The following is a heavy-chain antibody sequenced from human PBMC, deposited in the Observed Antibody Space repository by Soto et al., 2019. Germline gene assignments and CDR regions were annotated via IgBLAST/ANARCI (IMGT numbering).Heavy chain of an antibody. CDR2: IYYSGST. J-gene: IGHJ4*02. V-gene: IGHV4-31*03. Sequence: QVQLQESGPGLVKPSQTLSLTCTVSGGSISSGGYYWSWIRQHPGKGLEWIGYIYYSGSTYYNPCLKCRVTISVDTSKNQFSLKLSSVTAADTAVYYCARGRGLYYYGSGSYGDLDYWGQGTLVTVSS. D-gene: IGHD3-10*01. CDR1: GGSISSGGYY. CDR3: ARGRGLYYYGSGSYGDLDY.